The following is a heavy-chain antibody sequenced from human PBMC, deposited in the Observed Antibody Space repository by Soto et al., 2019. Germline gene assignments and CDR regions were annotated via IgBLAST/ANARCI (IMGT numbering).Heavy chain of an antibody. Sequence: LRLSCKASGFDFSTYSMNWVRQAPGKGLEWIAYVSMDSDTIHYADSVKGRFTISRDDPENSLYLQMNSLRDEDTATYYCARLYYDYVWGQGTTVTVSS. CDR3: ARLYYDYV. CDR2: VSMDSDTI. V-gene: IGHV3-48*02. D-gene: IGHD3-3*01. J-gene: IGHJ6*02. CDR1: GFDFSTYS.